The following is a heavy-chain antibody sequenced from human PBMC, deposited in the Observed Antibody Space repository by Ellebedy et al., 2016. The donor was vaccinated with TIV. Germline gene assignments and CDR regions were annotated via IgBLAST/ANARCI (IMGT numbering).Heavy chain of an antibody. Sequence: GESLKISXKVSGSSFSSYWIGWVRQMPGKGLEWMGIIYPGDSDTRYSPSFEGQVTISADKSISTAYLQWSSLKASDTAMYYCARRADYYDSSGYGPVDYWGQGTLVTVSS. CDR3: ARRADYYDSSGYGPVDY. CDR2: IYPGDSDT. V-gene: IGHV5-51*01. D-gene: IGHD3-22*01. CDR1: GSSFSSYW. J-gene: IGHJ4*02.